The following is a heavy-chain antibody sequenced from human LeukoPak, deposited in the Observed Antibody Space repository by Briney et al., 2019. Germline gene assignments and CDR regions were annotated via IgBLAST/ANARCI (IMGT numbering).Heavy chain of an antibody. CDR2: ISGTADSK. CDR3: AKADATIGGAFDT. D-gene: IGHD3-16*01. J-gene: IGHJ3*02. V-gene: IGHV3-23*01. Sequence: GGSLRLSCAASRFTFRNYAMSWVRQAPGTGLEWLCIISGTADSKYYADSVKGRFTISRDNPRSTLYLEMNILRAEDTAVYYCAKADATIGGAFDTWGQGTMVIVSS. CDR1: RFTFRNYA.